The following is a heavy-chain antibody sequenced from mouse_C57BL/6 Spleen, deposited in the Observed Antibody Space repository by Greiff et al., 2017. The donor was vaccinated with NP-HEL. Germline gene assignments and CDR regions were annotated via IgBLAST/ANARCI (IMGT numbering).Heavy chain of an antibody. J-gene: IGHJ3*01. D-gene: IGHD1-1*01. CDR3: ARGGSSPWFAY. CDR2: IRNKTNGYTT. V-gene: IGHV7-3*01. Sequence: EVMLVESGGGLVQPGGSLSLSCAASGFTFTDYYMSWVRQPPGKALEWLGFIRNKTNGYTTEYSASVKGRFTISRDTSQSILYLQMNALRAEDSATYYCARGGSSPWFAYWGQGTLVTVSA. CDR1: GFTFTDYY.